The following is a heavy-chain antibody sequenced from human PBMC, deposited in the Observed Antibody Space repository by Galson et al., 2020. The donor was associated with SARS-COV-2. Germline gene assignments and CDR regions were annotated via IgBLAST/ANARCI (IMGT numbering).Heavy chain of an antibody. D-gene: IGHD6-13*01. Sequence: NSGGSLRLSCAASGFTFSSYSMNWVRQAPGKGLEWVSSISSSSSYIYYADSVKGRFTISRDNAKNSLYLQMNSLRAEDTAVYYCARGIAAATMYYYGMDVWGQGTTVTVSS. J-gene: IGHJ6*02. CDR2: ISSSSSYI. CDR3: ARGIAAATMYYYGMDV. CDR1: GFTFSSYS. V-gene: IGHV3-21*01.